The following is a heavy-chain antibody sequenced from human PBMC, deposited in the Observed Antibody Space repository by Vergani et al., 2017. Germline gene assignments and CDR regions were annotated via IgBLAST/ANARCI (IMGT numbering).Heavy chain of an antibody. CDR1: GFTFNRYA. CDR2: INNNGGST. Sequence: QLLESGGGLIQPGGSLRLSCAASGFTFNRYAMTWVRQAPGKGLEWVSGINNNGGSTYYADSVKGRFTISRDNSKNTLYLQMTDLGAEDTATYYCAKVCGSTSCPYGGGAFDVWGDGTMVTVSS. V-gene: IGHV3-23*01. J-gene: IGHJ3*01. D-gene: IGHD2-2*01. CDR3: AKVCGSTSCPYGGGAFDV.